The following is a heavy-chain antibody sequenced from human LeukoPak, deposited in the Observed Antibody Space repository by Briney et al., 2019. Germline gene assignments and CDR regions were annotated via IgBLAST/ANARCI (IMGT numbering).Heavy chain of an antibody. V-gene: IGHV4-39*07. Sequence: PSETLSLTCTVSGGSISSSSYYWGWIRQPPGKGLEWIGSIYYSGSTYYNPSLKSRVTISVDTSKNQFSLKLSSVTAADTAVYYCARKIGGIAAAGTNWFDPWGQGTLVTVSS. J-gene: IGHJ5*02. CDR3: ARKIGGIAAAGTNWFDP. CDR2: IYYSGST. CDR1: GGSISSSSYY. D-gene: IGHD6-13*01.